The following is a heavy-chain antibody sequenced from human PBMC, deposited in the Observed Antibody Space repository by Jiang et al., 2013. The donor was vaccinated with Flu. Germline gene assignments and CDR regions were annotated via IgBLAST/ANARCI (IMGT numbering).Heavy chain of an antibody. V-gene: IGHV4-30-4*01. CDR2: IYYSGGT. CDR3: AAATSVTMWAFDF. CDR1: GASITSGDFF. Sequence: GSGLVKPSQTLSLICNVSGASITSGDFFWNWIRQPPGKALEWIGYIYYSGGTHYSPSLGSRAVMSVDTSNNQFSLKLDSVTAADTAVYYCAAATSVTMWAFDFWGQGTMVTVPS. D-gene: IGHD3-10*02. J-gene: IGHJ3*01.